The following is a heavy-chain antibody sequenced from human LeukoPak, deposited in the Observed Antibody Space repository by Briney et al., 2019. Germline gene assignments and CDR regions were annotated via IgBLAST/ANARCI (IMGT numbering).Heavy chain of an antibody. V-gene: IGHV3-74*01. J-gene: IGHJ4*02. Sequence: GGSLRLSCAASGNYWMHWVRQAPGKGLVWVSHINSDGSWTSYADSVKGRFTISKDNAKNTVYLQRNNLRAEDTAVYYCVSFYETYWGRGTLVTVSS. CDR2: INSDGSWT. CDR3: VSFYETY. CDR1: GNYW. D-gene: IGHD2-2*01.